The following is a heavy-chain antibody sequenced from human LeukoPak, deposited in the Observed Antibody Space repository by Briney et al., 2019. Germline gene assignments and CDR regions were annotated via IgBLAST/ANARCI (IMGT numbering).Heavy chain of an antibody. Sequence: GESLKISCKGSGYSFTNYWIGWVRQMPGKGLEWMGIIYPADSDTRYSPSFQGQVTISADKSISTAYLQWSSLKASDTAMYYCARQSSTAYCDSSGLPYDAFDIWGQGTMVTVSS. J-gene: IGHJ3*02. CDR2: IYPADSDT. CDR3: ARQSSTAYCDSSGLPYDAFDI. CDR1: GYSFTNYW. V-gene: IGHV5-51*01. D-gene: IGHD3-22*01.